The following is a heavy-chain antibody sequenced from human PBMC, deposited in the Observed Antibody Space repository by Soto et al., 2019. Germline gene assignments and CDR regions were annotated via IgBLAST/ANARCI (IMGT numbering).Heavy chain of an antibody. CDR1: GFTFSSYA. CDR2: ISGSGGST. D-gene: IGHD1-1*01. Sequence: GSLRLSCAASGFTFSSYAMSWVRQAPGKGLEWVSAISGSGGSTYYADSVKGRFTISRDNSKNTLYLQMNSLRAEDTAVYYCAYNTRGRENYFDYWGQGTLVTVSS. CDR3: AYNTRGRENYFDY. J-gene: IGHJ4*02. V-gene: IGHV3-23*01.